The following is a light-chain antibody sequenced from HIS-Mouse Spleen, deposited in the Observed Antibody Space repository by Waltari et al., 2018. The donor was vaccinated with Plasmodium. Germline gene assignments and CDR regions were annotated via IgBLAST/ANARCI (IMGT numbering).Light chain of an antibody. J-gene: IGLJ3*02. Sequence: SYELTQPPSVSVSPGQTARITCSGDALPKQYAYWYQQKPGQAPVLVIYKDSERPSGIPERCSGSSSGTTVTLTSSGVQAEDEADYYCQSADSSGTPNWVFGGGTKLTVL. CDR2: KDS. CDR3: QSADSSGTPNWV. V-gene: IGLV3-25*03. CDR1: ALPKQY.